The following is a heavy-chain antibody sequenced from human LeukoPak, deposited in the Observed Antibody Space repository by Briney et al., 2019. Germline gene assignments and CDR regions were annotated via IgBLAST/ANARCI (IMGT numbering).Heavy chain of an antibody. Sequence: ASVKVSCKASGYTFTTYGIGWVRQAPGQGLEWMGWISAYNGNAIYAQKVQGRGTMTTDTSTTTAYMELRSLRSDDTAVYYCARVHGDPDFDYWGQGTLVTVSS. CDR3: ARVHGDPDFDY. CDR2: ISAYNGNA. J-gene: IGHJ4*02. CDR1: GYTFTTYG. D-gene: IGHD7-27*01. V-gene: IGHV1-18*01.